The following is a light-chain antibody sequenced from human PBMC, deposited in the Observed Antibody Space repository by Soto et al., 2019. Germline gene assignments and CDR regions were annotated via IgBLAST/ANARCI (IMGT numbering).Light chain of an antibody. CDR3: HQYGNSPRT. V-gene: IGKV3-20*01. Sequence: EIVLTQSPGTLSLSPGERVTLSCRASQSVSSSYLAWYQQKPGQAPRLLIYVASSRATDIPDRFSGSGSGIDCTRNISRLDPEDFAVDYCHQYGNSPRTFGQGTKLEIK. J-gene: IGKJ2*01. CDR2: VAS. CDR1: QSVSSSY.